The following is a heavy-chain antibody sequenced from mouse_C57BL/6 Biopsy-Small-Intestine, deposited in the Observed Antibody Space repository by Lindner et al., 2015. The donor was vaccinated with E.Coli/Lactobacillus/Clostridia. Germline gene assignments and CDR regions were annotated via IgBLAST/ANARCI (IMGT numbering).Heavy chain of an antibody. CDR3: ARELHIVVVTATPGY. CDR2: INAGNGNT. CDR1: GYTFTSYA. J-gene: IGHJ4*01. Sequence: SVKVSCKASGYTFTSYAMHWVRQAPGQRLEWMGWINAGNGNTKYSQKFQGRVTITRDTSASTAYMELSSLRSEDTAVYYCARELHIVVVTATPGYWGQGTLVTVSS. D-gene: IGHD2-13*01. V-gene: IGHV1-84*02.